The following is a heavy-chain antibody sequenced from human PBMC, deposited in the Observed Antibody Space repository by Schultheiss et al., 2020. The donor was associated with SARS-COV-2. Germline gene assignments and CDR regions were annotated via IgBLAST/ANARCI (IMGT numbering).Heavy chain of an antibody. CDR3: ARDAGGSYGPYFDS. V-gene: IGHV4-59*01. J-gene: IGHJ4*02. D-gene: IGHD1-26*01. CDR1: GASMTHYY. Sequence: GSLRLSCSVSGASMTHYYWSWIRQAPGKGLEWIGYIDFRGRSDYNPSLKSRVALSLDTSKNQFSLTLNSVTAADTAFYYWARDAGGSYGPYFDSWGQGTLVTVSS. CDR2: IDFRGRS.